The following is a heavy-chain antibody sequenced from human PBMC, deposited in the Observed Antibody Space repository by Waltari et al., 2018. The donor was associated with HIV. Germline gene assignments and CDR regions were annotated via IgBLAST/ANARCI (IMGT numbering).Heavy chain of an antibody. CDR1: GFTFPTYP. CDR2: ISDRGSTT. V-gene: IGHV3-23*01. D-gene: IGHD2-8*01. CDR3: AKPRMEYAIRDYFFGLDV. J-gene: IGHJ6*02. Sequence: VDLLESGGRLVQPGGSLRVSCVGSGFTFPTYPMSWVRQAPGKGLEWVAGISDRGSTTFYADSVKGRFTISRDNSKNTIYLQMDSLRADDTAVYFCAKPRMEYAIRDYFFGLDVWGQGTTVTVSS.